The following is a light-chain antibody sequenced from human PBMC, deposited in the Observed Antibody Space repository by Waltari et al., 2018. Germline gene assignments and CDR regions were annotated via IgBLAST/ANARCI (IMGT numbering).Light chain of an antibody. CDR2: DAS. CDR3: QQYGSSPET. CDR1: QSVTSNY. V-gene: IGKV3-20*01. Sequence: DIVLTQSPGTLSLSPGETATLSCRASQSVTSNYLAWYQQRPGQAPGLIIYDASSRATGIPDRFSGSGSGADFTLTINRLEPEDFAVYYCQQYGSSPETFGQGTKVEIK. J-gene: IGKJ2*01.